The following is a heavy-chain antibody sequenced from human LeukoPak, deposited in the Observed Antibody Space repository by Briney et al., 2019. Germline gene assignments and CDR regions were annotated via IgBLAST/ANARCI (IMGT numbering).Heavy chain of an antibody. Sequence: GESLKISCKGSGYTFSSYWIGWVRQMPGKGLEWMGIIYPDDSDTRYSPSFQGQVTISADKSISTAYLQWSSLKASDTAMYYCARLAYCSNDVCYSNYYYSMDVWGKGATVTVSS. CDR2: IYPDDSDT. D-gene: IGHD2-8*01. V-gene: IGHV5-51*01. J-gene: IGHJ6*03. CDR1: GYTFSSYW. CDR3: ARLAYCSNDVCYSNYYYSMDV.